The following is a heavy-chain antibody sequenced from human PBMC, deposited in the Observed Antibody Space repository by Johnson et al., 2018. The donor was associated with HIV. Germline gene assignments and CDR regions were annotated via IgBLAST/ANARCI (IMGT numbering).Heavy chain of an antibody. CDR1: DFTYSNSC. Sequence: MQLVESGGGLVKPGGSLRLSCGVSDFTYSNSCLRWVRQAPGRGLEWVANISQDGSETHYVDSVKARFIISRDNAKNSLYLQMNSLRAEDTPLYYCARAAYVHYDILTGPPLEDAFDIWGQGTMVTVSS. CDR2: ISQDGSET. CDR3: ARAAYVHYDILTGPPLEDAFDI. V-gene: IGHV3-7*04. D-gene: IGHD3-9*01. J-gene: IGHJ3*02.